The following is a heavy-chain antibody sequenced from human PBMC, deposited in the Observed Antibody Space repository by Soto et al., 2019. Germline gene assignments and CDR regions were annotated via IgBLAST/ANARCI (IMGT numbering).Heavy chain of an antibody. D-gene: IGHD3-16*02. CDR2: ISYDGSEK. Sequence: QVQLVESGGGVVQPGRSLRLSCAASGFTFSSYGMHWVRQAPGKGLEWVAVISYDGSEKYYADSVKGRFTISRDNSKNTLNLQMNSLRVDDTAVYYCAKALGELSPESYDYWGQGTLITVSS. CDR3: AKALGELSPESYDY. V-gene: IGHV3-30*18. J-gene: IGHJ4*02. CDR1: GFTFSSYG.